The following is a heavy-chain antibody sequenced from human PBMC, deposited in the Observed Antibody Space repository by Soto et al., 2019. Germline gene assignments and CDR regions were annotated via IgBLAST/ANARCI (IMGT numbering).Heavy chain of an antibody. CDR2: IFSNDEK. CDR3: ARTYSSGWPPSRRFDY. D-gene: IGHD6-19*01. CDR1: GFSLXNARMG. V-gene: IGHV2-26*01. J-gene: IGHJ4*02. Sequence: QVTXKESXXXLVKXXETLTLTCXVSGFSLXNARMGVXXXXXXXXKALEWLAHIFSNDEKSYSTSLKSRLTISKDTSKSQVVLTMTXIDPVDTATYYCARTYSSGWPPSRRFDYWGQGTLVTVSS.